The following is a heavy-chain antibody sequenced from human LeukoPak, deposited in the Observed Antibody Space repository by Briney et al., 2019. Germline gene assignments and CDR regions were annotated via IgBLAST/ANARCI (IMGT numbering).Heavy chain of an antibody. CDR2: ISYDGSNK. D-gene: IGHD3-22*01. J-gene: IGHJ3*02. V-gene: IGHV3-30-3*01. CDR1: GFTFSSYA. CDR3: ARVSSDYYDSSGYYYVVGAFDI. Sequence: GGSLRLSCAASGFTFSSYAMHWVRQAPGKGLEWVAVISYDGSNKYYADSVKGRFTISRDNSKNTLYLQMNSLRAEDTAVYYCARVSSDYYDSSGYYYVVGAFDIWGQGTMVTVSS.